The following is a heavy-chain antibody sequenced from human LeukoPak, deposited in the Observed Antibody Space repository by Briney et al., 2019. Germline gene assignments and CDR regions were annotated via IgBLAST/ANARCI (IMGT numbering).Heavy chain of an antibody. CDR2: IYTSGST. Sequence: SGTLSLTCTVSGGSISSYYWSWIRQPAGKGLEWIGRIYTSGSTNYNPSLKSRVTMSVDTSKNQFSLKLSSVTAADTAVYYCARGVLCSSTSCDLYYFDYWGQGTLVTVSS. CDR3: ARGVLCSSTSCDLYYFDY. J-gene: IGHJ4*02. CDR1: GGSISSYY. D-gene: IGHD2-2*01. V-gene: IGHV4-4*07.